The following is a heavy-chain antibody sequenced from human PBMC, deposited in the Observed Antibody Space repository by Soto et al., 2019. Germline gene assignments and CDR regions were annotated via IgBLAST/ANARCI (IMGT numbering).Heavy chain of an antibody. D-gene: IGHD3-10*01. CDR3: AKGGETEDAFDI. J-gene: IGHJ3*02. CDR2: IYYSGST. V-gene: IGHV4-59*01. CDR1: GGSISSYY. Sequence: PSETLALICTVSGGSISSYYWSWIRQPPGKGLEWIGYIYYSGSTNYNPSLKSRVTISVDTSKNQFSLKLSSVTAADTAVYYCAKGGETEDAFDIWGQVTM.